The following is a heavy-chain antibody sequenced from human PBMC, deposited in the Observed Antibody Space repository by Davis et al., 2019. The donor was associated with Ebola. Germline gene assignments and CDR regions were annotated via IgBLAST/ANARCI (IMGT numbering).Heavy chain of an antibody. Sequence: GESLKISCAASGFTFDDFGMTWVRQLPGKGLEWVSGINWNGDSIGYADSVKGRFTISRDNAKNSLYLQMNSLRVEDTALYSCAKSGLDVWGQGTTVTVSS. J-gene: IGHJ6*02. CDR1: GFTFDDFG. V-gene: IGHV3-20*04. CDR3: AKSGLDV. CDR2: INWNGDSI.